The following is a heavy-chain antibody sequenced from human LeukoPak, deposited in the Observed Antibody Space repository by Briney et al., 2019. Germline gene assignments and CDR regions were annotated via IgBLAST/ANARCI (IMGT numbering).Heavy chain of an antibody. CDR2: IYSGGST. J-gene: IGHJ6*03. CDR3: ARYSAYYYYMDV. Sequence: PGGSLRLSCAASGFTVSSNYMSWVRQAPEKGLEWVSVIYSGGSTYYADSVKGRFTISRDNSKNTLYLQMNSLRAEDTAVYYCARYSAYYYYMDVWGKGTTVIVSS. D-gene: IGHD5-18*01. V-gene: IGHV3-66*02. CDR1: GFTVSSNY.